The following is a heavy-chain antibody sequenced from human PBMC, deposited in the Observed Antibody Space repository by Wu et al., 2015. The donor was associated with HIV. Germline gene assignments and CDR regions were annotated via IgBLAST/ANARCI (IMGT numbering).Heavy chain of an antibody. CDR2: IIPIFGTT. V-gene: IGHV1-69*06. Sequence: QVQLVQSGAEVKKPGSSVKVSCEASGDTLNSYAVNWVRQAPGQGLEWMGRIIPIFGTTDYAQRVQGRLTITAGKSSNTVYMELSRLRPDDTALYYCARNVVGSIGGGYTYYGMDVVGPRDHGHRLL. J-gene: IGHJ6*02. CDR1: GDTLNSYA. CDR3: ARNVVGSIGGGYTYYGMDV. D-gene: IGHD2-15*01.